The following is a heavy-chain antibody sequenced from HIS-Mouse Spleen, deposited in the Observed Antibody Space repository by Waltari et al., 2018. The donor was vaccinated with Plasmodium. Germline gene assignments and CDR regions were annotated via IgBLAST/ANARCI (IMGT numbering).Heavy chain of an antibody. CDR3: AKARGSSSAFDI. J-gene: IGHJ3*02. CDR1: GFTFDDYA. CDR2: ISWNSGSI. Sequence: EVQLVESGGGLVQPGRSLRLSCAASGFTFDDYAMHWVRQAPGKGLEWVSCISWNSGSIGYADSVKGRFTISRDNAKNSLYLQMNSLRAEDTALYYCAKARGSSSAFDIWGQGTMVTVSS. V-gene: IGHV3-9*01. D-gene: IGHD6-6*01.